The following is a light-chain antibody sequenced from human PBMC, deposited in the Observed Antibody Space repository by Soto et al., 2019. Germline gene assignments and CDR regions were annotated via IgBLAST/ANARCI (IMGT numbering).Light chain of an antibody. Sequence: QLVLTQPPSASGTPGQRVTISCSGSSSNIGSNYVYWYQQLPRTAPKLLIYRNNQRPSGVPDRFSGSKSGTSASLAISGLRSEDEADYYCAAWDDSLSGQDVVFGGGTKLTVL. V-gene: IGLV1-47*01. J-gene: IGLJ2*01. CDR3: AAWDDSLSGQDVV. CDR2: RNN. CDR1: SSNIGSNY.